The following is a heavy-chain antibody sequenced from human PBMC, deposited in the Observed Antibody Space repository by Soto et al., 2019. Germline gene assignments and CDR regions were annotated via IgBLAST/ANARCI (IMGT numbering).Heavy chain of an antibody. CDR2: IKSKTDGGTT. D-gene: IGHD3-3*01. CDR3: TTPATYDFWSGYLGSAYGMDV. J-gene: IGHJ6*02. Sequence: PGGSLRLSCAASGFTFSNAWMNWVRQAPGKGLEWVGRIKSKTDGGTTDYAAPVKGRFTISRDDSKNTLYLQMNSLKTEDTAVYYCTTPATYDFWSGYLGSAYGMDVWGQGTTVTVSS. V-gene: IGHV3-15*07. CDR1: GFTFSNAW.